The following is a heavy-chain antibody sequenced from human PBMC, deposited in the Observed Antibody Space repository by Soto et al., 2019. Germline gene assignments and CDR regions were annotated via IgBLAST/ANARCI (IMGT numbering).Heavy chain of an antibody. D-gene: IGHD2-15*01. J-gene: IGHJ4*02. Sequence: QVQLQESGPGPVKPSQTLSLTCTVSGGSISSGDYYWSWIRQPPGKGLEWIGYIYYSGSTYYNLSLKSRVTISVDTSKNQFSLKLSSVTAADTAVYYCARGVAAQKGGKLYFDYWGQGTLVTVSS. CDR2: IYYSGST. CDR3: ARGVAAQKGGKLYFDY. CDR1: GGSISSGDYY. V-gene: IGHV4-30-4*01.